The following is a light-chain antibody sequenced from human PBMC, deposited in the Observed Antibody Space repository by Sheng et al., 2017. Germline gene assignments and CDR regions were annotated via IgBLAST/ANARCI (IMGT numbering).Light chain of an antibody. CDR1: QSISRY. J-gene: IGKJ1*01. CDR3: QQHGSSPPT. Sequence: EIVLTQSPATLSLSPGERATLSCRASQSISRYLAWYQQKPGQAPRLLIYDASNRATGTPARFSGSGSGTDFTLTISSLEPEDFAVYCCQQHGSSPPTFGQGTKVEIK. CDR2: DAS. V-gene: IGKV3-11*01.